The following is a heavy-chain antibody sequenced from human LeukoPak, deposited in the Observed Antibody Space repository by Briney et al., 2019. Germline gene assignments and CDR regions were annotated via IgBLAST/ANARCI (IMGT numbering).Heavy chain of an antibody. CDR3: AKADGYCSGGSCRWHYYGMDV. V-gene: IGHV3-30*18. J-gene: IGHJ6*02. CDR2: ISYDGSNK. Sequence: GSLRLSCAASGFTFSSYGMHWVRQAPGKGLEWVAVISYDGSNKYYADSVKGRFTISRDNSKNTLYLQMNSLRAEDTAVYYCAKADGYCSGGSCRWHYYGMDVWGQGTTVTVSS. CDR1: GFTFSSYG. D-gene: IGHD2-15*01.